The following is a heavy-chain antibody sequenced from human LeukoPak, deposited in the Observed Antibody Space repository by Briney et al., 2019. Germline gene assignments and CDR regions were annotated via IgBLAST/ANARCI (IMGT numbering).Heavy chain of an antibody. CDR2: IRTDGSDK. Sequence: PGVSLRISCAACGFSFRRYGKHWVRQAPAPGLEGVAFIRTDGSDKYYADSVRGRFTNSRDNSKNSLHVQMNSLRVEDTGVYYCAKDLEAGTSGYSLDYWGQGTLVSVSS. V-gene: IGHV3-30*02. CDR3: AKDLEAGTSGYSLDY. D-gene: IGHD3-22*01. CDR1: GFSFRRYG. J-gene: IGHJ4*02.